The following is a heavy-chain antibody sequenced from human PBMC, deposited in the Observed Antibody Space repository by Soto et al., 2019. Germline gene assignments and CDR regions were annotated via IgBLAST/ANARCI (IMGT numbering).Heavy chain of an antibody. CDR2: LLDDGSK. CDR3: AKEGTGLYNAFDI. CDR1: RFPFSYYA. J-gene: IGHJ3*02. D-gene: IGHD3-10*01. V-gene: IGHV3-30*18. Sequence: QVELVESGGGVVRPGRSLRLSCAASRFPFSYYAMHWVRQAPGKGLEFVAVLLDDGSKYYADSVEGRFTISKDNSMKTVELEMSSLRPEDTALYYCAKEGTGLYNAFDIWGQGTMVTVS.